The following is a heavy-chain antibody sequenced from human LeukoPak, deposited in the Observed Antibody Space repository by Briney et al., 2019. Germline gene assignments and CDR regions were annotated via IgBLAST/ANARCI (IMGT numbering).Heavy chain of an antibody. V-gene: IGHV4-39*01. CDR2: IYYSGST. CDR3: ARADGRVIS. D-gene: IGHD2-21*01. Sequence: SETLSLTCTVSGGSTSSSSYYWGWIRQPPGKGLEWIGSIYYSGSTYYNPSLKSRVTISVDTSKNQFSLKLSSVTAADTAVYYCARADGRVISWGQGTLVTVSS. CDR1: GGSTSSSSYY. J-gene: IGHJ4*02.